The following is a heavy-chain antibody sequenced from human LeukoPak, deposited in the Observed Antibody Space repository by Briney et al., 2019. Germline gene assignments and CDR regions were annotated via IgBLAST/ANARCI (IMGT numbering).Heavy chain of an antibody. D-gene: IGHD6-13*01. Sequence: SETLSLPCKVSGGSIYSSYWTWIRQPPGKGLEWIGYVYYTGSTSYNPSLKSRVLISLDTSKDQFSLILASVTAADTAVYYCAREEGSSWSAFDYWGQGNLVTVSS. CDR3: AREEGSSWSAFDY. J-gene: IGHJ4*02. CDR2: VYYTGST. CDR1: GGSIYSSY. V-gene: IGHV4-59*01.